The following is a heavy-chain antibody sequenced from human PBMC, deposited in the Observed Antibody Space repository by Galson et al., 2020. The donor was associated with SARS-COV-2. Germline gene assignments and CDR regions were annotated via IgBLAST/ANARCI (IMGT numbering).Heavy chain of an antibody. CDR1: GFSFNSYW. Sequence: GESLKISCTASGFSFNSYWMTWVRQAPGKGLEWVANIKEDGSEEYYVDSVKGRFTISRDNARNSLYLQLNSLRAEDAAVYYCAKNSLGWFGDLWHYLYGMDAWGQGTTVTVSS. J-gene: IGHJ6*02. CDR2: IKEDGSEE. D-gene: IGHD3-10*01. CDR3: AKNSLGWFGDLWHYLYGMDA. V-gene: IGHV3-7*01.